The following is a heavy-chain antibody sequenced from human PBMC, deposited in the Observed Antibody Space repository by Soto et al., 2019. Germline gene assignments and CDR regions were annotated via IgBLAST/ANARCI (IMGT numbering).Heavy chain of an antibody. D-gene: IGHD2-2*01. Sequence: PSQTLSLTCAISGGSVSSNSAAWNWIRQSPSRGLEWLGRTYYRSKWYNDYAVSVKSRITINPDTSKNQFSLQLNSVTPEDTAVYYCARAPTGRDIVVVPAAPRAFDIWGQGTMVTVSS. CDR2: TYYRSKWYN. V-gene: IGHV6-1*01. CDR3: ARAPTGRDIVVVPAAPRAFDI. J-gene: IGHJ3*02. CDR1: GGSVSSNSAA.